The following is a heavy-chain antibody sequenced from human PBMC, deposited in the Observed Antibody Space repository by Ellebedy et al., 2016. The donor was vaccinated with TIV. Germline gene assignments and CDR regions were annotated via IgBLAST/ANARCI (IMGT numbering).Heavy chain of an antibody. J-gene: IGHJ4*02. V-gene: IGHV3-33*01. CDR1: EFTFSTYH. D-gene: IGHD2-15*01. CDR3: ARELGGSGGSDFDY. Sequence: PGGSLRLSCAASEFTFSTYHMHWVRQAPGKGLEWVAVIWYDGTAKFYAESVKGRFTISRDNSQNTLYLEMNSLRADDTAIYYCARELGGSGGSDFDYWGQGTLVTVSS. CDR2: IWYDGTAK.